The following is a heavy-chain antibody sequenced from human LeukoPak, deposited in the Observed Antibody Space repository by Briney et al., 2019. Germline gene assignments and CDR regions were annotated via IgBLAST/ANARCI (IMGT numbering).Heavy chain of an antibody. CDR1: GFALKSYS. CDR2: ISSTSAYI. CDR3: AREFRGVLLKDAFDI. V-gene: IGHV3-21*01. J-gene: IGHJ3*02. Sequence: GGSLRLSCAGSGFALKSYSLSWVRQAPGKGLEWVSSISSTSAYIYYADSVKGRFTISRDNVDNVVYLQMNSLGAEDTAVYYCAREFRGVLLKDAFDIWGQGTMVTVSS. D-gene: IGHD2-15*01.